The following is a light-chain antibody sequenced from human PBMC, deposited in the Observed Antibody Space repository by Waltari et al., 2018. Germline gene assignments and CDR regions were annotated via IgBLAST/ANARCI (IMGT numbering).Light chain of an antibody. CDR3: LLSYSDFVV. Sequence: QVVVTQEPSLTVSPGGTVTLTCGPSTGAVTSGHSPYWFQQEPGQAPRTLIYDTSNKHTWTPARFSGSLLGGKAALTLSGAQPEDEAAYYCLLSYSDFVVFGGGTKLTVL. CDR1: TGAVTSGHS. J-gene: IGLJ2*01. CDR2: DTS. V-gene: IGLV7-46*01.